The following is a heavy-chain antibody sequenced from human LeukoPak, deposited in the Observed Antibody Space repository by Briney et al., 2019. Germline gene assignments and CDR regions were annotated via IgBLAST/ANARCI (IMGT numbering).Heavy chain of an antibody. V-gene: IGHV4-59*02. CDR3: VIGVGWQPDY. J-gene: IGHJ4*02. CDR2: IYKIGTT. Sequence: SETLSLTCTVFGDSVTGYFLNWVRQPPGKGLEWIGHIYKIGTTNYNPTLKSRLTISADTSKNQFSLQLRSVTAADTAVYYCVIGVGWQPDYWGQGALVTVSS. D-gene: IGHD2-15*01. CDR1: GDSVTGYF.